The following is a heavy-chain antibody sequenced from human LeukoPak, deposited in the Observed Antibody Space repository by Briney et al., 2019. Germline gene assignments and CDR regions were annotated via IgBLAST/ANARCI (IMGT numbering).Heavy chain of an antibody. CDR2: IIPIFGTA. Sequence: ASVKVSCKASGGTFSSYAISWVRQAPGQGLEWMGGIIPIFGTANYAQKFQGRVTITADESTSTAYMELSSLRSEDTAVYYCARDVLLWFGELGYYFDYWGQGTLVTVSS. CDR1: GGTFSSYA. CDR3: ARDVLLWFGELGYYFDY. V-gene: IGHV1-69*13. J-gene: IGHJ4*02. D-gene: IGHD3-10*01.